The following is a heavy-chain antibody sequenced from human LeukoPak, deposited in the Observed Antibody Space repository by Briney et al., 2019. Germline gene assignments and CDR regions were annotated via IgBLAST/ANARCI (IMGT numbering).Heavy chain of an antibody. CDR1: GGTFTSYA. D-gene: IGHD5-12*01. J-gene: IGHJ4*02. CDR3: ARGDPSTDSGYGY. V-gene: IGHV1-69*06. Sequence: SVKVPCKASGGTFTSYAISWVRQAPGQGLEWMGGIIPIFGTANYAQKFQGRVTITADKSTSTAYMELSSLRSEDTAVYCCARGDPSTDSGYGYWGQGTLVTVSS. CDR2: IIPIFGTA.